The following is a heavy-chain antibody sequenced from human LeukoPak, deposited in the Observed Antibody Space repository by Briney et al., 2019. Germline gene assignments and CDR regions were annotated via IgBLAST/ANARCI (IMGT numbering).Heavy chain of an antibody. J-gene: IGHJ6*04. CDR3: ARDHYSSSSLDV. CDR2: INHSGST. V-gene: IGHV4-34*01. Sequence: NPSETLSLTCAVYGGSFSGYYWSWIRQPPGKGLEWIGEINHSGSTNYNPSLKSRVTISVDTSKNQFSLKLSSVTAADTAVYYCARDHYSSSSLDVWGKGTTVTVSS. D-gene: IGHD6-6*01. CDR1: GGSFSGYY.